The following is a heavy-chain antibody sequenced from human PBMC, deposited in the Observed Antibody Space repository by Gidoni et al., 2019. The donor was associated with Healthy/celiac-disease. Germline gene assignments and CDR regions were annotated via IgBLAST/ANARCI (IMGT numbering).Heavy chain of an antibody. J-gene: IGHJ4*02. CDR1: GFTFSSYA. CDR2: ISGSGGST. D-gene: IGHD3-16*02. CDR3: AKAYVWGSYRWDPLSDY. V-gene: IGHV3-23*01. Sequence: EVQLLASGGGLVQPGGSLRLSCAASGFTFSSYAMSWVRQAPGKGLEWVSAISGSGGSTYYADSVKGRFTISRDNSKNTLYLQMNSLRAEDTAVYYCAKAYVWGSYRWDPLSDYWGQGTLVTVSS.